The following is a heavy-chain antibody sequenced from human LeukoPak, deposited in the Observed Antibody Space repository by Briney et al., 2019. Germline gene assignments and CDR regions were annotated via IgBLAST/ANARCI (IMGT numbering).Heavy chain of an antibody. J-gene: IGHJ5*02. Sequence: ASVKVSCKASGYTFTSYAMHWVRQAPGQRLECMGRINTGNGNTKYSQKFQGRVTITRDTSASTAYMELSSLRSEDTAVYYCARDRNPPGFDPWGQGTLVTVSS. CDR2: INTGNGNT. CDR1: GYTFTSYA. CDR3: ARDRNPPGFDP. V-gene: IGHV1-3*04.